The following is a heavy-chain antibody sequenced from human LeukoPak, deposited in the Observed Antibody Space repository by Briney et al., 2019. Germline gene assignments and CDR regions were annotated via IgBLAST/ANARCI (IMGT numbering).Heavy chain of an antibody. CDR3: ARGQRWLQYDDAFDI. V-gene: IGHV4-38-2*01. CDR2: IYHSGST. D-gene: IGHD5-24*01. J-gene: IGHJ3*02. Sequence: KPSETLSLTCAVSGYSISSDYYWGWIRQPPGKGLEWIGSIYHSGSTYYNPSLESRVTISLDTSKNQFSVKLSSVTAADTAVYYCARGQRWLQYDDAFDIWGQGTMVIVSS. CDR1: GYSISSDYY.